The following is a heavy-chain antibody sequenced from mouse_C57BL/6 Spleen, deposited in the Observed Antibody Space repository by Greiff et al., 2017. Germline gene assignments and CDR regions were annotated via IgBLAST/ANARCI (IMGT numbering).Heavy chain of an antibody. CDR1: GFTFSSYA. D-gene: IGHD3-1*01. CDR2: ISDGGSYT. J-gene: IGHJ3*01. V-gene: IGHV5-4*01. Sequence: EVHLVESGGGLVKPGGSLKLSCAASGFTFSSYAMSWVRQTPEKRLEWVATISDGGSYTYYPDNVKGRFTISRDNAKNNLYLQMSHLKSEDTAMYYCARDRAPWFAYWGQGTLVTVSA. CDR3: ARDRAPWFAY.